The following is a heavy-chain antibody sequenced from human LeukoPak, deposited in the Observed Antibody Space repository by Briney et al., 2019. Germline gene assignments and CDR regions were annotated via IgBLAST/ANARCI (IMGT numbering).Heavy chain of an antibody. V-gene: IGHV6-1*01. Sequence: SQTLSLTCAISGDSVSSDSAAWNWIRQSPSRGLEWLGRTYYNSRLYNDYSLSVKSRITINPDTSKNQFSLQLSSVTPEDTAVYYCARERWLVPGAYDYWGQGTLVTVSS. CDR3: ARERWLVPGAYDY. CDR2: TYYNSRLYN. D-gene: IGHD6-19*01. J-gene: IGHJ4*02. CDR1: GDSVSSDSAA.